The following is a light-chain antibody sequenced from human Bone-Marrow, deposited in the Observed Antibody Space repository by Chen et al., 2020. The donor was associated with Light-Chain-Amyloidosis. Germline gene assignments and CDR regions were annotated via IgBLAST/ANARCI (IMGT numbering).Light chain of an antibody. Sequence: SYVLTQPSSVSVAPGQTAPIPCGGNNIGTTSVHWYQQTPGQAPLLVVFDDSDRPSAIPDRLAGSNSGNTATLTSRRVEAGDEADYYCQVWDRSSDRPVFGGGTKLTVL. CDR1: NIGTTS. V-gene: IGLV3-21*02. CDR3: QVWDRSSDRPV. CDR2: DDS. J-gene: IGLJ3*02.